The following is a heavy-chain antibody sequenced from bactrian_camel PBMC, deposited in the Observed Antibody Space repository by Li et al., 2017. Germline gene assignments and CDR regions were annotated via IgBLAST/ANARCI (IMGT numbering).Heavy chain of an antibody. D-gene: IGHD2*01. CDR3: AADERSGDSWSVWWMYNY. CDR1: AVTYSSCC. V-gene: IGHV3-3*01. J-gene: IGHJ4*01. Sequence: ESGGGSVQAGGSLRLSCTSSAVTYSSCCMGWFRQAPGKGREEVAVVEADGSARYADFVQGRFTVSKEARNTLHLQMNSQKPEDTAIYYCAADERSGDSWSVWWMYNYFGQGTQVTVS. CDR2: VEADGSA.